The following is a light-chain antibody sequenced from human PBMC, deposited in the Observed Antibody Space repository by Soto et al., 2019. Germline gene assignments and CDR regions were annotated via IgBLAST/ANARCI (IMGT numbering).Light chain of an antibody. V-gene: IGLV2-23*02. CDR2: EVN. CDR3: CSSGGSPTYV. Sequence: QSALTQPASVSGSPGQSITISCSETSSGIGTYNYVSWYQLHPGKVPKLIIYEVNNRPSGISPRFSGSKSGKTASLTISGLKVADEADYYCCSSGGSPTYVFGTGTKLTVL. CDR1: SSGIGTYNY. J-gene: IGLJ1*01.